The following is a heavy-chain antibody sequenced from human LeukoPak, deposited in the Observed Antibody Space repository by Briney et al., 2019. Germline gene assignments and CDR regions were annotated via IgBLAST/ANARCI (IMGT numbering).Heavy chain of an antibody. V-gene: IGHV3-30*03. J-gene: IGHJ4*02. CDR1: GFTFSSYG. Sequence: PGGSLRLSCAASGFTFSSYGMHWVRQAPGKGLEWVAVISYDGSNKYYADSVKGRFTISRDNSKNTLYLQMNGLRAEDTAVYYCARDRGGSYLWDYWGQGTLVTVSS. CDR2: ISYDGSNK. D-gene: IGHD1-26*01. CDR3: ARDRGGSYLWDY.